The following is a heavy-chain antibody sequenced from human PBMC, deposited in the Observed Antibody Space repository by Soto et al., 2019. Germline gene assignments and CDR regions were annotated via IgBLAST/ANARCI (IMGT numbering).Heavy chain of an antibody. D-gene: IGHD2-15*01. J-gene: IGHJ6*03. Sequence: EVQLVESGGGLVQPGGSLRLSCAASGFTFSNYWMYWVRQAPGKGLVWVSRTNSDGSTSSYADSVKGRFTISRDNAKTTLYLQMNSLTAEDTAVHYCARGDCVGGSCYSLAGSFYYYMDVWGKGTTVTVFS. CDR3: ARGDCVGGSCYSLAGSFYYYMDV. CDR2: TNSDGSTS. V-gene: IGHV3-74*01. CDR1: GFTFSNYW.